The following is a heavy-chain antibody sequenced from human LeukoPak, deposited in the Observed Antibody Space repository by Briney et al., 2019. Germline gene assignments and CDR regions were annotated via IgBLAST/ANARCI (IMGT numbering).Heavy chain of an antibody. Sequence: PGGSLRLSCAASGFTFSTYWISWVRQAPGKGLEWVAKIKQDGSEKYYVDSVKGRFTISRDNAKNSVYLQMNSLRVEDTAVYYCARGQLADVYWGQGALVTVSS. CDR2: IKQDGSEK. D-gene: IGHD2-15*01. J-gene: IGHJ4*02. V-gene: IGHV3-7*01. CDR1: GFTFSTYW. CDR3: ARGQLADVY.